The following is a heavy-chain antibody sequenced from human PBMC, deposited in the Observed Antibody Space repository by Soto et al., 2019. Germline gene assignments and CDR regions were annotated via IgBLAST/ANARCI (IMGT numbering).Heavy chain of an antibody. CDR1: GFPFSSYA. CDR3: AKSGDYDYYYYGMDV. V-gene: IGHV3-23*01. D-gene: IGHD2-21*02. CDR2: ISGSGGST. J-gene: IGHJ6*02. Sequence: GGSLRLSCAASGFPFSSYAMSWVRQAPGKGLEWVSAISGSGGSTYYADPVKGRFTISRDNSKNTLYLQMNSLRAEDTAVYYCAKSGDYDYYYYGMDVWGQGTTVTVSS.